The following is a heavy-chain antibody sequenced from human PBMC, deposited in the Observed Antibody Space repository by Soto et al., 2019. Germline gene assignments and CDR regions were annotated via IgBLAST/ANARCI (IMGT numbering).Heavy chain of an antibody. D-gene: IGHD3-16*01. CDR3: ARDVPLNYYDGTYSYYAMDV. CDR1: GGTFSSHA. CDR2: IIPFFKAT. Sequence: SVKVSCKASGGTFSSHAISWVRQAPGQGLEWMGGIIPFFKATNYAQKFQGRVTITADDSTSTAYMDLYSLRSEDTAVYYCARDVPLNYYDGTYSYYAMDVWGQGPTVTVSS. V-gene: IGHV1-69*13. J-gene: IGHJ6*02.